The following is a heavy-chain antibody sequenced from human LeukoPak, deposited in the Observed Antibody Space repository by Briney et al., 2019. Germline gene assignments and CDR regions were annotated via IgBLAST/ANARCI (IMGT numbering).Heavy chain of an antibody. J-gene: IGHJ5*02. Sequence: GGSLRLSCAASGFTFDDYGMSWVRRAPGKGLEWVSGINWNGGSTGYADSVKGRFTISRDNAKNSLYLQMNSLRAEDTALYYCARGNYYDSSGNWFDPWGQGTLVTVSS. CDR3: ARGNYYDSSGNWFDP. V-gene: IGHV3-20*04. CDR2: INWNGGST. D-gene: IGHD3-22*01. CDR1: GFTFDDYG.